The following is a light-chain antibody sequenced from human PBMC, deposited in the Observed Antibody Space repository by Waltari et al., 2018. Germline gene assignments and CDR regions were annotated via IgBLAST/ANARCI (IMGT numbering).Light chain of an antibody. V-gene: IGKV3-15*01. Sequence: ERVLTQSPDTLSVSPGERDTLSCRASQSVDGNVAWYQQRPRQAPRLLIFGASIRASGTPARFSGSGSGTEFSFSISSLESEDFAVYYCLQYNNWPRTFGQGTTV. CDR3: LQYNNWPRT. CDR2: GAS. J-gene: IGKJ1*01. CDR1: QSVDGN.